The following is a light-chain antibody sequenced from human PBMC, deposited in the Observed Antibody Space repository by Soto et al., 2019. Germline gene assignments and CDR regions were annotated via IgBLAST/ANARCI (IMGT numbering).Light chain of an antibody. V-gene: IGKV1-13*02. Sequence: AIQLTQSPSSLSASVGDRVTITCRASQGISSALAWYQQKPGKAPKLLIYDASSLESGVPSRFSGSGSGTDFTLTISSLKPEDFATYYCQQFNSYPLTLGGGTKVDIK. CDR3: QQFNSYPLT. CDR1: QGISSA. CDR2: DAS. J-gene: IGKJ4*01.